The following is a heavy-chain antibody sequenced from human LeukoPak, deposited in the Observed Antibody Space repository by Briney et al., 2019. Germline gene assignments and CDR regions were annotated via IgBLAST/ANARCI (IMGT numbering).Heavy chain of an antibody. J-gene: IGHJ6*02. CDR1: GGSISHYY. Sequence: PSETLSLTCTVSGGSISHYYWSWIRQPPGKGLEWIGYIYYSGSTNYNPSLKSRVTISVDTSKNQFSLKLSSVTAADTAVYYCARASQDDFWSGYYSDYYYYGMDVWGQGTTVTVSS. CDR2: IYYSGST. V-gene: IGHV4-59*01. D-gene: IGHD3-3*01. CDR3: ARASQDDFWSGYYSDYYYYGMDV.